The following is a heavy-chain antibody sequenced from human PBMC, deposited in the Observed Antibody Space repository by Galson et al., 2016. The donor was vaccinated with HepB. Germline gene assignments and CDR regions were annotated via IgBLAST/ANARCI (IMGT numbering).Heavy chain of an antibody. Sequence: SLRLSCAASGFNFSPSTMNWFRQAPGKGLEWLSYISGTTHIFVSDADSVRGRVTISRDNARTSLYLHLNSLRDEDTAEYYCARDFSWSFENWGQGTLVTVSS. J-gene: IGHJ4*02. D-gene: IGHD3-3*01. CDR3: ARDFSWSFEN. CDR2: ISGTTHIF. CDR1: GFNFSPST. V-gene: IGHV3-48*02.